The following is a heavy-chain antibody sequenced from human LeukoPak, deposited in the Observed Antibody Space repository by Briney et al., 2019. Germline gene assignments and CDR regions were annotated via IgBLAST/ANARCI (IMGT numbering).Heavy chain of an antibody. V-gene: IGHV4-30-2*01. CDR2: IYHSGST. Sequence: SETLSLTCTVAGGSISSGGYYWSWIRQPPGKGLEWIGYIYHSGSTYYNPSLKSRVTISVDRSKNQFSLKLSSVTAADTAVYYCARGRAYGPDYWGQGTLVTVSS. D-gene: IGHD4-17*01. J-gene: IGHJ4*02. CDR3: ARGRAYGPDY. CDR1: GGSISSGGYY.